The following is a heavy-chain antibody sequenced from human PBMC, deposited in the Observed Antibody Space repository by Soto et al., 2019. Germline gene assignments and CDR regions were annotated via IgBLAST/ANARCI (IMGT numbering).Heavy chain of an antibody. J-gene: IGHJ4*02. CDR2: VIPIFGTA. CDR3: PRVGSYAIEYYFDY. Sequence: SVKVSCESSVFTFISYATSWVRQGPGQGLEWMGGVIPIFGTANYAQNFQGRVTITADESTSTAYMELSSLRSEHTAVYHHPRVGSYAIEYYFDYWRQGTLVTVPS. CDR1: VFTFISYA. V-gene: IGHV1-69*13. D-gene: IGHD2-8*01.